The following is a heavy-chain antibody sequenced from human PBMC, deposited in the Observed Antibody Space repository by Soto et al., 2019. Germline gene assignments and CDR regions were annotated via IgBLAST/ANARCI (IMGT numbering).Heavy chain of an antibody. CDR2: ISYDGSNK. CDR1: GFTFSSYA. V-gene: IGHV3-30-3*01. J-gene: IGHJ4*02. D-gene: IGHD3-22*01. CDR3: ARLGSGYYNREYYFDY. Sequence: SLRLSCAASGFTFSSYAMHWVRQAPGKGLEWVAVISYDGSNKYYADSVKGRFTISRDNSKNTLYLQMNSLRAEDTAVYYCARLGSGYYNREYYFDYWGQGTVVTVSS.